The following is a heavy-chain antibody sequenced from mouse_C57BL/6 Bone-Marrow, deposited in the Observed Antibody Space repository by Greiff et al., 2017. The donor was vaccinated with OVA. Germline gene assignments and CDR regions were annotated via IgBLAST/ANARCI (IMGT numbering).Heavy chain of an antibody. J-gene: IGHJ4*01. CDR2: IYPGSGST. CDR3: ASSAHGAMDY. Sequence: QVQLQQPGAELVKPGASVKMSCKASGYTFTSYWITWVKQRPGQGLEWIGDIYPGSGSTNYNEKFKSKATLTVDKSSSTAYMELRSLTSEDSAVYYCASSAHGAMDYWGQGTSVTVSS. V-gene: IGHV1-55*01. CDR1: GYTFTSYW.